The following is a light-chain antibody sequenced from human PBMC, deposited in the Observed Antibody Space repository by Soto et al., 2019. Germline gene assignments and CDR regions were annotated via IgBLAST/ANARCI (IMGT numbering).Light chain of an antibody. CDR2: GAS. Sequence: EIVMTQSPATLSVSPGERVTLSCRASQSVNSNLAWYQKKLGQAPRLLIFGASTRATAIPARFSGSGSGTEFTLTISSLQSEDWANYYCQQYNNWPYTFGQGARVEI. CDR3: QQYNNWPYT. CDR1: QSVNSN. V-gene: IGKV3-15*01. J-gene: IGKJ2*01.